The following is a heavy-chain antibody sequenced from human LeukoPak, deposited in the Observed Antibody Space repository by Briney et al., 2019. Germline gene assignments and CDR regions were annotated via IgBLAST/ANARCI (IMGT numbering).Heavy chain of an antibody. V-gene: IGHV3-30*04. CDR1: GFTFSSYA. D-gene: IGHD3-10*02. J-gene: IGHJ4*02. CDR3: ASGFEYYYVY. Sequence: GGSLRLSCAASGFTFSSYAMHWVRQAPGKGLEGVAVISYDGSNKYYADSVKGRFTISRDNSKNTLYLQMNSLRAEDTAVYYCASGFEYYYVYWGQGTLVTVSS. CDR2: ISYDGSNK.